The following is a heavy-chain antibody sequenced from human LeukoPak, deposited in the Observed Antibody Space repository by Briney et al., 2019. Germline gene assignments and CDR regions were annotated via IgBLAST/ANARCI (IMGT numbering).Heavy chain of an antibody. Sequence: GGSLRLSCAASGFTFSSYGMHWVRQAPGKGLEWVAVISYDGSNNYYADSVKGRFTISRDDSKDTLYLQMNNLRAEDTAVYYCAKDLAADKTVILLYYYYYGMDVWGQGTTVTVSS. CDR1: GFTFSSYG. V-gene: IGHV3-30*18. CDR3: AKDLAADKTVILLYYYYYGMDV. J-gene: IGHJ6*02. D-gene: IGHD3-16*02. CDR2: ISYDGSNN.